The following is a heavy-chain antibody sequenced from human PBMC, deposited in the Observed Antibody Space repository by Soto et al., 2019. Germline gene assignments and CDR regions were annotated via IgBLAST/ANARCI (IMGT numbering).Heavy chain of an antibody. J-gene: IGHJ4*02. CDR2: ISSSSSYI. CDR1: GFTFSSYS. V-gene: IGHV3-21*01. CDR3: ARDGGQQLDY. Sequence: EVQLVESGGGLVKPGGSLRLSCAASGFTFSSYSMNWVRQAPGKGLEWVSSISSSSSYIYYADSVKGRFTISRDNAKNSLYLQMNSLRAEDTAVYHCARDGGQQLDYWGQGTLVTVSS. D-gene: IGHD6-13*01.